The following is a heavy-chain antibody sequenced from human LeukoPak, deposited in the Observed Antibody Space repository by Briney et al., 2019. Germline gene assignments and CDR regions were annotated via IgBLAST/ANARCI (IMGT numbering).Heavy chain of an antibody. Sequence: SETLSLTCTVSGGSISSGSYYWSWIRQTPGKGLEWIGYMYYSGSTNYNPSLKSRVTISVDTSKNQFSLKLSSVTAADTAVYYCASGYSSHDAFDIWGQGTMVTVSS. CDR2: MYYSGST. J-gene: IGHJ3*02. D-gene: IGHD6-13*01. CDR3: ASGYSSHDAFDI. V-gene: IGHV4-61*01. CDR1: GGSISSGSYY.